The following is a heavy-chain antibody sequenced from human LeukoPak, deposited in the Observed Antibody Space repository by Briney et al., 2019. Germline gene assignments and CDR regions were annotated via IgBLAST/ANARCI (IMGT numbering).Heavy chain of an antibody. V-gene: IGHV3-21*04. J-gene: IGHJ4*02. D-gene: IGHD6-13*01. CDR1: TFTFSNYA. CDR2: VSTGSSYI. Sequence: GGSLRLSCATSTFTFSNYAMNWVRQAPGKGLEWVSYVSTGSSYIYYADSVKGRFTISRDNAKNSLYLQMNSLRAEDTAVYYCAKDRSIALSGTPYYFDYWGQGTLVTVSS. CDR3: AKDRSIALSGTPYYFDY.